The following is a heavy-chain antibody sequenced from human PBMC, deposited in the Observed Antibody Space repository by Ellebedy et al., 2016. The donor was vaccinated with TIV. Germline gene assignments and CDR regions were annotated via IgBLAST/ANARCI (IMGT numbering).Heavy chain of an antibody. CDR3: ARAYTRGSFFDS. Sequence: GESLKISCAASGFTFTSYWLHWVRQPPGKGLMWVSRVNRDVTNTDYADSVKGRFTISRDNAKNTVSLQMNSLRAEDTAMYYCARAYTRGSFFDSWGQGALITVSS. CDR1: GFTFTSYW. D-gene: IGHD1-26*01. CDR2: VNRDVTNT. J-gene: IGHJ4*02. V-gene: IGHV3-74*01.